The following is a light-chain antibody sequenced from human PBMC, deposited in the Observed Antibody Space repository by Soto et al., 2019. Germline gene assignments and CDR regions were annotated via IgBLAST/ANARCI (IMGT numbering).Light chain of an antibody. CDR3: QQSYSMPRT. CDR1: QSISSY. Sequence: DIQMTQSPSSLSASVGDRVTITCRASQSISSYLNWYQQKPGNAPKLLIYGASSLQSGVPSRFSGSGSGIDFTLTISSLQPEDFATYYCQQSYSMPRTFGQGTKVEIK. J-gene: IGKJ1*01. V-gene: IGKV1-39*01. CDR2: GAS.